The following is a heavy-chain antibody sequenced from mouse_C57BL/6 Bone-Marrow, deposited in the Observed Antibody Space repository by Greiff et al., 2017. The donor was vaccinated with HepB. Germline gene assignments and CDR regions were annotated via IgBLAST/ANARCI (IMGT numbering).Heavy chain of an antibody. Sequence: VQLQESGPELVKPGASVKISCKASGYAFSSSWMNWVKQRPGKGLEWIGRIYPGDGDTNYNGKFKGKATLTADKSSSTAYMQLSSLTSEDSAVYFCAREITTAAYWGQGTLVTVSA. V-gene: IGHV1-82*01. D-gene: IGHD1-2*01. CDR2: IYPGDGDT. CDR3: AREITTAAY. J-gene: IGHJ3*01. CDR1: GYAFSSSW.